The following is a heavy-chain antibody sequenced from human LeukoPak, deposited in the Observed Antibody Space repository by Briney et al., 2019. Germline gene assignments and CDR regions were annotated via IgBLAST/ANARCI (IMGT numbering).Heavy chain of an antibody. CDR1: GYSFTDYW. D-gene: IGHD4-17*01. J-gene: IGHJ4*02. CDR2: IHSADSNT. V-gene: IGHV5-51*01. CDR3: AGARHGDYRWNY. Sequence: GESLKISCKDSGYSFTDYWIGWVRQMPGKGLEWMGIIHSADSNTKYSPSFQGQVTISADKSISTAYLQWSGLKASDAAMYYCAGARHGDYRWNYWGQGTLVTVSS.